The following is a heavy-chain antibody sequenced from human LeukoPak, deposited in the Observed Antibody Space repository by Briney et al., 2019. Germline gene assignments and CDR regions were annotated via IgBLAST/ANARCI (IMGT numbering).Heavy chain of an antibody. V-gene: IGHV1-2*02. CDR1: GYTFTGYY. CDR2: INPNSGGT. Sequence: ASVKVSCKASGYTFTGYYMHWVRQAPGQGLEWMGWINPNSGGTNYAQKFQGRVTITADESTSTAYMELSSLRSEDTAVYYCAREVGATVNWFDPWGQGTLVTVSS. J-gene: IGHJ5*02. D-gene: IGHD1-26*01. CDR3: AREVGATVNWFDP.